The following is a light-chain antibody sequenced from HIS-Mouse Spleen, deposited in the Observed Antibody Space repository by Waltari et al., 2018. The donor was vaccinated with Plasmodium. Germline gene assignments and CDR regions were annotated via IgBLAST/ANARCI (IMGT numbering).Light chain of an antibody. J-gene: IGLJ3*02. Sequence: QSALTQPASVSGSPGQSIPLSCTGTSSDVGSYNLVSWYQQTPGKAPKLMIYEGSKRPSGVSNRFSGSKSGNTASLTISGLQAEDEADYYCCSYAGSNWVFGGGTKLTVL. V-gene: IGLV2-23*01. CDR1: SSDVGSYNL. CDR2: EGS. CDR3: CSYAGSNWV.